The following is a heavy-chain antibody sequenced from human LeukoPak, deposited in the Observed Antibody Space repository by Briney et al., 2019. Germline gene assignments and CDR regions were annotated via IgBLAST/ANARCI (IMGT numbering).Heavy chain of an antibody. V-gene: IGHV4-38-2*01. CDR2: IYHSGST. D-gene: IGHD4-17*01. Sequence: SETLSLTCAVSGYSISSGYYWGRIRQPPGKGLEWIGSIYHSGSTYYNPSLKSRVTISVDTSKNQFSLKLSSVTAADTAVYYCARFGWDGDYGRRYYYYMDVWGKGTTVTVSS. CDR1: GYSISSGYY. CDR3: ARFGWDGDYGRRYYYYMDV. J-gene: IGHJ6*03.